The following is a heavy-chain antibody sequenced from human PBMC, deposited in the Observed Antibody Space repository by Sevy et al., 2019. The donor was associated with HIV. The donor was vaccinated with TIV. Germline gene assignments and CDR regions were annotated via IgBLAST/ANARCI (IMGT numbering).Heavy chain of an antibody. Sequence: GGSLRLSCAASGFTFSDYYMSWIRQSPGKGLEWVSYISSISTYTNYADSVKGRFTTSRDNAKNSLFLQMNSLRAEDTAVYYCARVRITVEAFDIWGQWTMVTVSS. CDR2: ISSISTYT. V-gene: IGHV3-11*06. J-gene: IGHJ3*02. CDR1: GFTFSDYY. D-gene: IGHD3-16*01. CDR3: ARVRITVEAFDI.